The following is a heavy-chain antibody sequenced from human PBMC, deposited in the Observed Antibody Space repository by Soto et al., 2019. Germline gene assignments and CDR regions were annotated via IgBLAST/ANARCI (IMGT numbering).Heavy chain of an antibody. J-gene: IGHJ5*02. CDR2: ISSSSSYI. Sequence: GGSLRLSCAASGFTFSSYSMNWVRQAPGKGLEWVSSISSSSSYIYYADSVKGRFTISRENAKNSLYLQMNSLRAEDTAVYYCARSSRRYSSSWYSPFDPWGQGTLVTVSS. CDR1: GFTFSSYS. D-gene: IGHD6-13*01. V-gene: IGHV3-21*01. CDR3: ARSSRRYSSSWYSPFDP.